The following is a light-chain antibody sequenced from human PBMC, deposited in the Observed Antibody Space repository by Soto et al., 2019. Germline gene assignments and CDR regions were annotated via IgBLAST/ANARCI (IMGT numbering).Light chain of an antibody. CDR2: GAS. J-gene: IGKJ1*01. V-gene: IGKV3-20*01. Sequence: EIVLTQSPGTLSLSPGERATLSCRASQSVSSSYLAWYQQKPGQAPRPLIYGASSRAIGIPDRFSGSGSGKDFNLTISRLEPEDFAVYYCQQYGSSPWTFGQGTKVEIK. CDR3: QQYGSSPWT. CDR1: QSVSSSY.